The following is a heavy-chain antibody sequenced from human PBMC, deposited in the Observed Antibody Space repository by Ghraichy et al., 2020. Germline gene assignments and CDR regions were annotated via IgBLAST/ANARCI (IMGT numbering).Heavy chain of an antibody. CDR2: INPNSGGT. CDR3: ASEGMAAAGPRFQH. D-gene: IGHD6-13*01. J-gene: IGHJ1*01. V-gene: IGHV1-2*02. CDR1: GYTFTGYY. Sequence: ASVKFSCKASGYTFTGYYMHWVRQAPGQGLEWMGWINPNSGGTNYAQKFQGRVTMTRDTSISTAYMELSRLRSDDTAVYYCASEGMAAAGPRFQHWGQGTLVTVSS.